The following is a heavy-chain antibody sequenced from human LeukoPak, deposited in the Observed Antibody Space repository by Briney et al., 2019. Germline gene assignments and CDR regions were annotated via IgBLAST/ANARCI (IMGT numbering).Heavy chain of an antibody. J-gene: IGHJ3*02. CDR2: INNDGNSI. V-gene: IGHV3-74*01. CDR1: GFTFSSYW. Sequence: GGSLRLSCAASGFTFSSYWMHWVRQVPGKGLVWVSRINNDGNSITYADSVKGRFTISRDNAKNTLYLQMNSLRAEDTAVYYCARDSHGLLTGYYVSAFDMWGQGTVVTVSS. CDR3: ARDSHGLLTGYYVSAFDM. D-gene: IGHD3-9*01.